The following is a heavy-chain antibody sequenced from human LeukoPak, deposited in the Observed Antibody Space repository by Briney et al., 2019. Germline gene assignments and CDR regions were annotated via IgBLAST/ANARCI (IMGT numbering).Heavy chain of an antibody. CDR3: TRGAGWLIDY. CDR1: DDSISGYY. D-gene: IGHD3-16*01. Sequence: SETLSLTCTVSDDSISGYYRGWIRQPPGKGLEWIGYFYNSGRSTYNPSLKSRVTISADTSKNHFSLKLNSVTTADTAVYYCTRGAGWLIDYWGQGILVTVSS. CDR2: FYNSGRS. J-gene: IGHJ4*02. V-gene: IGHV4-59*01.